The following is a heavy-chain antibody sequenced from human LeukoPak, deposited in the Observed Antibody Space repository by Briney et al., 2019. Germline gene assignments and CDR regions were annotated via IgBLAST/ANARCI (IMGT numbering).Heavy chain of an antibody. CDR2: INPNSGGT. D-gene: IGHD6-19*01. CDR1: GYTFTGYY. CDR3: ARDRYSSGWSDRDAFDI. Sequence: ASVKVSCKASGYTFTGYYMHWVRQAPGQGLEWMGWINPNSGGTNYAQKFQGWVTMTRDTSISTAYMELSRLRSDDTAVYYCARDRYSSGWSDRDAFDIWGQGTMVTVSS. J-gene: IGHJ3*02. V-gene: IGHV1-2*04.